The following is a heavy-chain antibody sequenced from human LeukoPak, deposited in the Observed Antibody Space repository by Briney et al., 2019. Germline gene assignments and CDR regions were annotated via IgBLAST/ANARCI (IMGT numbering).Heavy chain of an antibody. CDR2: MNPNSGNT. D-gene: IGHD3-16*01. CDR3: ARGGSRGGAVGY. J-gene: IGHJ4*02. CDR1: GYTFTSYD. Sequence: ASVKVSCKASGYTFTSYDINWVRQATGQGLEWMGWMNPNSGNTGYAQKFQGRVTMTRNTSISTAYMELSSLRSEDTAVYCCARGGSRGGAVGYWGQGTLVTVSS. V-gene: IGHV1-8*01.